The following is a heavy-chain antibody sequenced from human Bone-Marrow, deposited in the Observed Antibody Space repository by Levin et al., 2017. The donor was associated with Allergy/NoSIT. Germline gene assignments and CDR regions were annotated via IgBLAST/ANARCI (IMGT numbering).Heavy chain of an antibody. Sequence: PGESLKISCAASGFTFSNSWMSWVRQTPGKGLEWVANIKEDGSEKYYVDSVKGRFTISRDNAKNSLYVQMSSLRAEDTAVYYCARDQFRRATIGARWFDPWGQGTLVIVSS. D-gene: IGHD5-24*01. CDR1: GFTFSNSW. CDR2: IKEDGSEK. CDR3: ARDQFRRATIGARWFDP. V-gene: IGHV3-7*01. J-gene: IGHJ5*02.